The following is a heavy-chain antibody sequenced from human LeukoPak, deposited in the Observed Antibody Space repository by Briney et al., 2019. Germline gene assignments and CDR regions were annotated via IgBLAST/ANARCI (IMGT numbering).Heavy chain of an antibody. V-gene: IGHV3-23*01. CDR3: ASVAVAAASPPFYLVV. J-gene: IGHJ6*03. CDR1: GFTFSSYA. Sequence: GGSLRLSCAASGFTFSSYAMVWVRQAPGKGLEWVSAMTSDGRTFYADSVKGRVTISRDNSKNTLYLQMDSLGAEDTAQYFCASVAVAAASPPFYLVVWAKGPRSPSP. D-gene: IGHD2-2*01. CDR2: MTSDGRT.